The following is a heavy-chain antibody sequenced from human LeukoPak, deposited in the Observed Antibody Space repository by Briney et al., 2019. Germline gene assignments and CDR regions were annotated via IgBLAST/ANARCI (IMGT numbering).Heavy chain of an antibody. CDR1: GGSISSGDYY. Sequence: PSQTLSLTCTVSGGSISSGDYYWSWIRQPPGKGLEWIGYIYYSGSTYYNPSLKSRVTISVDTSKNQFSLKLSSVTAADTAVYYCARGSSAARRYLDYWGQGTLVTVSS. D-gene: IGHD6-6*01. V-gene: IGHV4-30-4*08. CDR2: IYYSGST. CDR3: ARGSSAARRYLDY. J-gene: IGHJ4*02.